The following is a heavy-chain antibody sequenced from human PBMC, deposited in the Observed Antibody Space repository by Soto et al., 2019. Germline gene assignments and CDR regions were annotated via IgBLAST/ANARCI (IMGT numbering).Heavy chain of an antibody. J-gene: IGHJ4*02. CDR1: GYSFTRYW. V-gene: IGHV5-51*01. CDR3: ARGGVASRHFDF. Sequence: GESLKISCQGSGYSFTRYWIGWVRQMPGNGLEWMGIIYPSDSDTRYSPSFQGQVTISADKSITTAYLQWSSLKASDTAMYYCARGGVASRHFDFWGQGAVVTVSS. D-gene: IGHD3-3*01. CDR2: IYPSDSDT.